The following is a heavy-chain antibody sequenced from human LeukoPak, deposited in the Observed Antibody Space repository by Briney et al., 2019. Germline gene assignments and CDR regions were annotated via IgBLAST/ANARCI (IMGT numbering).Heavy chain of an antibody. V-gene: IGHV3-74*01. CDR2: MLRDNTYT. CDR3: TRDPGSYSRDWYFDF. Sequence: PGGSLRLSCAASGFTISSSQMHWVRHAPGKGLVWVSRMLRDNTYTNYAESVKSRFTISRDNANNMLFLQMNTVRGETKDLYYYTRDPGSYSRDWYFDFEGRGPGVTVSA. D-gene: IGHD1-26*01. CDR1: GFTISSSQ. J-gene: IGHJ2*01.